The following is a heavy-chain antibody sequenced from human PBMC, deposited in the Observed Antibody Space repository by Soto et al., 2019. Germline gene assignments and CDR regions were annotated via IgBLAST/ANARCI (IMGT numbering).Heavy chain of an antibody. V-gene: IGHV4-34*01. J-gene: IGHJ4*02. CDR1: GGSFSGHY. CDR2: INHSGGT. CDR3: ARSIWSGYFNFDY. D-gene: IGHD3-3*01. Sequence: TSETLSLTCAVYGGSFSGHYWIWIRQPPGKGLEWIGEINHSGGTSYNPSLKSRVTISVDTSKSQFSLKLSSVTAADTAVYYCARSIWSGYFNFDYWVQGTLVTVSS.